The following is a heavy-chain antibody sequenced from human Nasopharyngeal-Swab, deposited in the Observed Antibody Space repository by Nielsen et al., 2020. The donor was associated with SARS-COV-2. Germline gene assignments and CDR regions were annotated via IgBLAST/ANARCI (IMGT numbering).Heavy chain of an antibody. V-gene: IGHV3-11*06. Sequence: WIRQPPGKGLERLSYISGGSAYTKYDDSVKGRFTISRDNAKNTLFLQMNSLRVEDTAVYFCATTVAKAFHIWGQGTMVTVSS. D-gene: IGHD4-17*01. CDR3: ATTVAKAFHI. J-gene: IGHJ3*02. CDR2: ISGGSAYT.